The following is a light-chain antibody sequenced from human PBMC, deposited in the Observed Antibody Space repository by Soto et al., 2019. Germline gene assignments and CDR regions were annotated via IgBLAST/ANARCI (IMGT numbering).Light chain of an antibody. CDR3: SSYTSSSTPYV. J-gene: IGLJ1*01. CDR1: SSDVGGYNY. CDR2: EVS. Sequence: QSVLTQPASASGSPGQSITISCTGTSSDVGGYNYVSWYQQHPGKAPKLMIYEVSNRPSGVSNRFSGSKSGNAASLTISGLQAEDEADYYCSSYTSSSTPYVFGTGTKV. V-gene: IGLV2-14*01.